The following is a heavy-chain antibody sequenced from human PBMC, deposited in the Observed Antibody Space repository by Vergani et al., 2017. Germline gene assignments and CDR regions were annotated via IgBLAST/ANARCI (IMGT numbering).Heavy chain of an antibody. CDR3: ARDYLYCSSTSCYAHDAFDI. Sequence: EVQLVESGGGLVQPGRSLRLSCAASGFTFDDYAMHWVRQAPGKGLEWVSGISWNSGSIGYADSVKGRFTISRDNAKNSLYLQMNSLRAEDTALYYCARDYLYCSSTSCYAHDAFDIWGQGTMVTVSS. V-gene: IGHV3-9*01. CDR1: GFTFDDYA. J-gene: IGHJ3*02. CDR2: ISWNSGSI. D-gene: IGHD2-2*01.